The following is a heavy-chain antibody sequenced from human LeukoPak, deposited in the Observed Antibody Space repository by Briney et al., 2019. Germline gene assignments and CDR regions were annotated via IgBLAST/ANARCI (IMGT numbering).Heavy chain of an antibody. CDR1: GYTFTGYY. D-gene: IGHD6-13*01. V-gene: IGHV1-2*02. CDR3: ARIAAAGTWGDY. J-gene: IGHJ4*02. CDR2: INPNSGGT. Sequence: GASVKVSCKASGYTFTGYYMHWVRQAPGQGLEGMGWINPNSGGTNYAQKFQGRGTMTRDTSISTAYMELSRLRSDDTAVYYCARIAAAGTWGDYWGQGTLVTVSS.